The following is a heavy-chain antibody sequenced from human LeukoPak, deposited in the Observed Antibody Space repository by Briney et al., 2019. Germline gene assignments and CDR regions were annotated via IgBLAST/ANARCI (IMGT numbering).Heavy chain of an antibody. D-gene: IGHD6-13*01. CDR3: ARGSSSDAFDI. J-gene: IGHJ3*02. V-gene: IGHV3-21*01. CDR1: GFTFSSYS. Sequence: GGSLRLSCAASGFTFSSYSMNWVRQAPGKGLEWVSSISSSSSYIYYADSVKGRFTISRDNAKNSLYLHMNSLRAEDTAVYYCARGSSSDAFDIWGQGTMVTVSS. CDR2: ISSSSSYI.